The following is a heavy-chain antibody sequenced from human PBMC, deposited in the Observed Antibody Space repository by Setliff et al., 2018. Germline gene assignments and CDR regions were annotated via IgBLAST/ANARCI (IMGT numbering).Heavy chain of an antibody. V-gene: IGHV4-38-2*01. Sequence: PSETLSLTCAVSGSSIISDYYWVWIRQPPGRGLEWIGSIFQSGNTYYNPSLKSRVTISVDTSKNQFSLKVNSVTAADTAVCYCATLLANYGSGMDVWGQGTTVTVSS. D-gene: IGHD3-10*01. CDR3: ATLLANYGSGMDV. J-gene: IGHJ6*02. CDR1: GSSIISDYY. CDR2: IFQSGNT.